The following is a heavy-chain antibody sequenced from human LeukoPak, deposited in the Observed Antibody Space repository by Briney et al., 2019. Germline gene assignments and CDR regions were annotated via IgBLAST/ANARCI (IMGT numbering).Heavy chain of an antibody. V-gene: IGHV3-43D*03. J-gene: IGHJ4*02. D-gene: IGHD1-1*01. CDR3: AKERAGYGAGIDD. CDR1: GFSFDDYV. Sequence: GGSLRLSCAASGFSFDDYVMYWVRHVPGKGLEWVSLINWDGGGTYYADSVKGRFTISRDNSKNSLHLQMNSLRLEDTALYYCAKERAGYGAGIDDWGQGTLVTVSS. CDR2: INWDGGGT.